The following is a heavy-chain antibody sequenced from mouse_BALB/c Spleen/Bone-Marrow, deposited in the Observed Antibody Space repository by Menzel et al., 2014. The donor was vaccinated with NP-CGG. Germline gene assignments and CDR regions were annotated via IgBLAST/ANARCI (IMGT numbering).Heavy chain of an antibody. CDR1: GYAFSSSW. Sequence: VQLQQSGPELVKPGASVKISCKASGYAFSSSWMNWVKQRPGQGLEWIGRIYPGDGDINYNGNLKSKATLTADKSSSSAYMQLSGLTSVDSAVYFCVRGGNYRFDYWGQGTTLTVSS. D-gene: IGHD2-1*01. CDR2: IYPGDGDI. J-gene: IGHJ2*01. V-gene: IGHV1-82*01. CDR3: VRGGNYRFDY.